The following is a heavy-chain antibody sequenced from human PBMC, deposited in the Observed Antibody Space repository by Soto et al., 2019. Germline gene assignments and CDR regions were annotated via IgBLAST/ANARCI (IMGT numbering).Heavy chain of an antibody. CDR2: IYPVDSDT. J-gene: IGHJ4*02. V-gene: IGHV5-51*01. CDR3: ARQDGDGLFYFDY. D-gene: IGHD4-17*01. Sequence: GESLKISCKGSGYTFNIYWIAWVRQMPGKGLEWMGVIYPVDSDTRYSPSFQGQATISVDKSINTAYLQWSSLQASDTAIYYCARQDGDGLFYFDYWGQGTPVTVSS. CDR1: GYTFNIYW.